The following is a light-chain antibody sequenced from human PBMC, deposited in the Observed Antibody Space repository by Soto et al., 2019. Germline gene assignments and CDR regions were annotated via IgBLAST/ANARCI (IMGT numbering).Light chain of an antibody. J-gene: IGLJ3*02. CDR1: SNDVGGYNY. Sequence: QSALTQPRSVSGSPGQSVTISCTGTSNDVGGYNYVSWYQQHPGKAPKLLISDVNKRPYGVPDRFSGSKSGNPASLIISGLQAEDEADYYCCSYAVSSTWVFGGGTKLTVL. CDR2: DVN. CDR3: CSYAVSSTWV. V-gene: IGLV2-11*01.